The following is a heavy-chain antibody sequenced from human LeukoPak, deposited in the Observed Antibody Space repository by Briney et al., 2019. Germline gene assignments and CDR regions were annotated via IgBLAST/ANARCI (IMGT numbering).Heavy chain of an antibody. CDR3: ARDEAAAGTVDY. J-gene: IGHJ4*02. D-gene: IGHD6-13*01. CDR2: ISYDGSNK. CDR1: GFTFSSYA. V-gene: IGHV3-30*04. Sequence: PGRSLRLSCAASGFTFSSYAMHWVRQAPGKGLEWVTVISYDGSNKYYADSVKGRFTISRDNSKNTLYLQMNGLRAEDTAVYHCARDEAAAGTVDYWGQGTLVTVSS.